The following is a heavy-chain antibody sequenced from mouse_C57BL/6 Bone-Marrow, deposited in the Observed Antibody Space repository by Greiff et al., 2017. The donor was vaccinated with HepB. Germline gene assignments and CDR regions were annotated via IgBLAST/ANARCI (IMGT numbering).Heavy chain of an antibody. V-gene: IGHV1-64*01. CDR3: ASRRTGTMDY. J-gene: IGHJ4*01. CDR1: GYTFTSYW. Sequence: QVQLKQPGAELVKPGASVKLSCKASGYTFTSYWMHWVKQRPGQGLEWIGMIHPNSGSTNYNEKFKSKATLTVDKSSSTAYMQLSSLTSEDSAVYYCASRRTGTMDYWGQGTSVTVSS. CDR2: IHPNSGST. D-gene: IGHD4-1*01.